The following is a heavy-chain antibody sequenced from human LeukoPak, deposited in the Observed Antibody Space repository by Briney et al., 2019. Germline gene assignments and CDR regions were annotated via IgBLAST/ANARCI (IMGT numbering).Heavy chain of an antibody. CDR1: GFTFSSYG. CDR3: AKDITMIVVVNAFDI. Sequence: GGSLRPSWAASGFTFSSYGMHWVRQAPGKGLEWVAVICYDGSNKYYADSVKGRFTISRDNSKNTLYLQMNSLRAEDTAVYYCAKDITMIVVVNAFDIWGQGTMVTVSS. D-gene: IGHD3-22*01. V-gene: IGHV3-33*06. J-gene: IGHJ3*02. CDR2: ICYDGSNK.